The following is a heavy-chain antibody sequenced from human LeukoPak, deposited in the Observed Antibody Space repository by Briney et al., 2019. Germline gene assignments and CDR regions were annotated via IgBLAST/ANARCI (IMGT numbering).Heavy chain of an antibody. Sequence: KPSETLSLTCTVSGGSISSSSYYWGWIRQPPGKGLEWIGSIYYSGSTYYNPSLKSRVTISVDTSKNQFSLKLSSVTAADTAVYYCARDTFSYSSGNFDYWGQGTLVTVSS. V-gene: IGHV4-39*07. D-gene: IGHD6-19*01. J-gene: IGHJ4*02. CDR3: ARDTFSYSSGNFDY. CDR2: IYYSGST. CDR1: GGSISSSSYY.